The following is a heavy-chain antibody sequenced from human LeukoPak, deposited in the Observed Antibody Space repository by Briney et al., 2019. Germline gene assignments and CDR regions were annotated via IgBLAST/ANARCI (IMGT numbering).Heavy chain of an antibody. J-gene: IGHJ4*02. V-gene: IGHV3-30*04. Sequence: GRSLRLSCTASGFSFSDYAMHWVRQAPGKGLEGVAILSYDGKNIGYADSVKGRFTISRDNSKKALYLQMSSLRAEDTAVYYCARDGRWLAYFDYWGQGTLVTVSS. CDR2: LSYDGKNI. CDR3: ARDGRWLAYFDY. D-gene: IGHD6-19*01. CDR1: GFSFSDYA.